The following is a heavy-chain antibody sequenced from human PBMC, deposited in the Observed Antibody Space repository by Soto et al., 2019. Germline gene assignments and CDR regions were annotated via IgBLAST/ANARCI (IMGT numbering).Heavy chain of an antibody. V-gene: IGHV4-31*03. Sequence: PSETLSLTCSVSGGSITSGASYWNWIRQHPGKGLEWIGYIYYSGSTYYNPSLKSRVSISADTSKNLFSLKLSSVTAADTAVYYCARGGAGVTENWFDAWGQGTLVTVSS. D-gene: IGHD3-10*01. CDR1: GGSITSGASY. CDR2: IYYSGST. J-gene: IGHJ5*02. CDR3: ARGGAGVTENWFDA.